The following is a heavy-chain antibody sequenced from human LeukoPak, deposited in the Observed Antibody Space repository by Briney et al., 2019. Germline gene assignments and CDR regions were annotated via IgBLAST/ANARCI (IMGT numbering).Heavy chain of an antibody. V-gene: IGHV3-23*01. CDR2: ISGSGGST. D-gene: IGHD3-3*01. CDR1: GFTFSSYA. CDR3: ARGEWLLPIP. J-gene: IGHJ5*02. Sequence: GGSLRLSCAASGFTFSSYAMSWVRQAPGKGLEWDSAISGSGGSTYYADSVKGRFTISRDNSKNTLYLQMNSLRAEDTAIYYCARGEWLLPIPWGQGTLVTDSS.